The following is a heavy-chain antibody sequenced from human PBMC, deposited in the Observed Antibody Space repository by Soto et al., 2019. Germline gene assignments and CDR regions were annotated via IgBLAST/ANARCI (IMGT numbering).Heavy chain of an antibody. CDR3: ARTPIDSSGYPNWFDP. V-gene: IGHV1-69*13. CDR2: IIPIFGTA. CDR1: GGTFSSYA. D-gene: IGHD3-22*01. J-gene: IGHJ5*02. Sequence: ASVKLSCKASGGTFSSYAISWVRQAPGQGLEWMGGIIPIFGTANYAQKFQGRVTITADESTSTAYMELSSLRSEDTAVYYCARTPIDSSGYPNWFDPWGQGTLVTVSS.